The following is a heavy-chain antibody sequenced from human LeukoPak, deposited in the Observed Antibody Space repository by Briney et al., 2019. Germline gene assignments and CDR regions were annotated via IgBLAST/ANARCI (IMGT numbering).Heavy chain of an antibody. J-gene: IGHJ4*02. V-gene: IGHV1-8*02. D-gene: IGHD6-13*01. CDR3: ARGLYSSSWYWNY. Sequence: ASVKVSCKASGGTFSSYAINWVRQATGQGLEWMGWMNPNSGNTGYAQKFQGRVTMTRNTSISTAYMELSSLRSEDTAVYYCARGLYSSSWYWNYWGQGTLVTVSS. CDR2: MNPNSGNT. CDR1: GGTFSSYA.